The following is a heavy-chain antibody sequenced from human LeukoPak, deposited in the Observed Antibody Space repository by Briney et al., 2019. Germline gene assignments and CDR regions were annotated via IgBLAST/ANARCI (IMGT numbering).Heavy chain of an antibody. Sequence: SETLSLTCTVSGGSISSYYWSRIRQPPGKGLEGIGYIYYSGSTNYNPSLKSRVTISVDTSKNQFSLKLSSVTAADTAVYYCARGYSSSWYSKEYFQHWGQGTLVTVSS. J-gene: IGHJ1*01. CDR1: GGSISSYY. V-gene: IGHV4-59*01. D-gene: IGHD6-13*01. CDR3: ARGYSSSWYSKEYFQH. CDR2: IYYSGST.